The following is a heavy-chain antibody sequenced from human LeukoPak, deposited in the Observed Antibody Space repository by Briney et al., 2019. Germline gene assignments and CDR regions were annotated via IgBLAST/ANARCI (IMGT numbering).Heavy chain of an antibody. CDR3: AKYLGKYSYGYSGLDY. D-gene: IGHD5-18*01. CDR1: GFTFSSCA. CDR2: LRGSGAST. Sequence: GGSLRLSCAASGFTFSSCAMTWVRQAPGKGLEWVSSLRGSGASTFYADCVKGRFTISRDNSKNTLSLQMSSLRAEDTAVYFCAKYLGKYSYGYSGLDYWGQGTLVTVSS. V-gene: IGHV3-23*01. J-gene: IGHJ4*02.